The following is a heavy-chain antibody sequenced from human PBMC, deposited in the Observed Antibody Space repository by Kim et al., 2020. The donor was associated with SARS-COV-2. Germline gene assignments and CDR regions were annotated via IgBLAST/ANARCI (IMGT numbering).Heavy chain of an antibody. CDR1: GFSVSTNH. Sequence: GGSLRLSCAASGFSVSTNHMSWVRQAPGKGLEWVSVISRGGRTYYADSVKGRLTISREKSKNTLYLQMNSLRAEDTAVYYCARNRDGDYVDYWGQGTLVTVSS. V-gene: IGHV3-66*01. CDR2: ISRGGRT. D-gene: IGHD4-17*01. J-gene: IGHJ4*02. CDR3: ARNRDGDYVDY.